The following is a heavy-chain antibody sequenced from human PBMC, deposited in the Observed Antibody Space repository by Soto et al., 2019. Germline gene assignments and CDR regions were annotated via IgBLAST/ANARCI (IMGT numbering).Heavy chain of an antibody. CDR2: INPNSGGT. Sequence: GASVKVSCKASGYTFTGYYMHWVRQAPGQGLEWMGWINPNSGGTNYAQKFQGWVTMTRDTSISTAYMELSRLRSDDTAVYYCARDLSSLTYPHYYYGMDVWGQGTTVTVSS. CDR1: GYTFTGYY. CDR3: ARDLSSLTYPHYYYGMDV. D-gene: IGHD3-16*01. V-gene: IGHV1-2*04. J-gene: IGHJ6*02.